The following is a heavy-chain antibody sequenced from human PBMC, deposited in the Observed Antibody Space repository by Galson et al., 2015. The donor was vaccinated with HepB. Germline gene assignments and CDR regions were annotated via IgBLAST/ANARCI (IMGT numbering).Heavy chain of an antibody. D-gene: IGHD4-17*01. CDR3: AKGYGLFDL. CDR1: RFTFGSTA. Sequence: SLRLSCAASRFTFGSTAMTWVRQAPGKGLEWVSGISANGGSRFYAESVKGRFTISRDNSKNTLSFQMNSLRAEDTAVYYCAKGYGLFDLWGQGTQGTVSS. V-gene: IGHV3-23*01. J-gene: IGHJ5*02. CDR2: ISANGGSR.